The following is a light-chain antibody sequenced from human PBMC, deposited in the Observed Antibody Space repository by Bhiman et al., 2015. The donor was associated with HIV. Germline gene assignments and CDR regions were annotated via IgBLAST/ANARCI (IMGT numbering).Light chain of an antibody. CDR1: SRDIGVYNY. CDR3: CSYAGTYSYV. Sequence: QSALTQPASVSGSPGQSITISCTGTSRDIGVYNYVSWYQQHPGKVPKLLIYDVTERPSGVPGRFSGSKSGNTASLTISGLQAEDEADYYCCSYAGTYSYVFGTGTKVTVL. V-gene: IGLV2-11*01. J-gene: IGLJ1*01. CDR2: DVT.